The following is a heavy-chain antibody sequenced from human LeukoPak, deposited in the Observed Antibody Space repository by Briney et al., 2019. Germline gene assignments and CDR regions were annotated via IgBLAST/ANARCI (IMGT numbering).Heavy chain of an antibody. CDR1: GFNVSSNY. V-gene: IGHV4-59*04. Sequence: PGGSLRLSCAASGFNVSSNYMSWVRQPPGKWLEWVGFIYYSGSTYYNPSLKSRVTISVDTSKNQFSLRLSSVTAADTAVYYCARLVDSNWYHEVLRGRDYWGQGTLVTVSS. J-gene: IGHJ4*02. CDR3: ARLVDSNWYHEVLRGRDY. CDR2: IYYSGST. D-gene: IGHD6-13*01.